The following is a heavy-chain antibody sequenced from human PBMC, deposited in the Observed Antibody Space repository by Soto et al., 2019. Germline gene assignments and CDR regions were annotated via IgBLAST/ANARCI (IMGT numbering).Heavy chain of an antibody. V-gene: IGHV3-48*02. CDR3: ARDPNFGFPDYFDY. D-gene: IGHD3-10*01. CDR1: GFTFSSYS. Sequence: GGSLRLSCAASGFTFSSYSMNWVRQAPGKGLEWVSYISSSSSTIYYADSVKGRFTISRDNAKNPLYLQMNSLRDEDTAVYYCARDPNFGFPDYFDYWGQGTLVTVSS. CDR2: ISSSSSTI. J-gene: IGHJ4*02.